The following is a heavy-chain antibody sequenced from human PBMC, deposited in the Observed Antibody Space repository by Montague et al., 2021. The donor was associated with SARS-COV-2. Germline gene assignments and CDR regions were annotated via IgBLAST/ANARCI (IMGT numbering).Heavy chain of an antibody. V-gene: IGHV4-61*01. CDR1: GGSISSSSYY. D-gene: IGHD5-24*01. Sequence: SETLSLTCTVSGGSISSSSYYWSWIRQPPGKGLEWIGYIYYSGSTNYNPSLKSRVTISVDTSKNQFSLKLSSVTTADTAVYYCARVFPRWPQFDPYFDYWGQGTLVTVSS. CDR3: ARVFPRWPQFDPYFDY. CDR2: IYYSGST. J-gene: IGHJ4*02.